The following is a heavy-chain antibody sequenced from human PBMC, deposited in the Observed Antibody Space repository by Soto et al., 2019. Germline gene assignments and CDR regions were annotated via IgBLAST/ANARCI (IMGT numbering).Heavy chain of an antibody. Sequence: ASETLSLTCVLSGAAFSDYTWSWVRQAPGGGLHWIGEVNRGGRTKYSPSLERRLTISVDPSRNQVSLELRAVTAADTAIYYSARLKEDNVWGTYRYLDLWGQGTLVTVSS. CDR3: ARLKEDNVWGTYRYLDL. CDR2: VNRGGRT. J-gene: IGHJ5*02. V-gene: IGHV4-34*01. CDR1: GAAFSDYT. D-gene: IGHD3-16*02.